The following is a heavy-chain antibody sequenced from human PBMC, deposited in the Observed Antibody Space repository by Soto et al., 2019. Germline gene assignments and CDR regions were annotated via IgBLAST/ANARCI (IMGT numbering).Heavy chain of an antibody. CDR2: IIPILGIA. CDR3: ARDQSVAGN. J-gene: IGHJ4*02. D-gene: IGHD6-19*01. V-gene: IGHV1-69*08. Sequence: QVQLVQSGAEVKKPGSSVKVSCKASGGTFSSYTISWVRQAPGQGLEWMGRIIPILGIANYAQKFQGRVTLTADKSTSTASMELSSLRSEDTAVYYCARDQSVAGNWGQGTLVTVSS. CDR1: GGTFSSYT.